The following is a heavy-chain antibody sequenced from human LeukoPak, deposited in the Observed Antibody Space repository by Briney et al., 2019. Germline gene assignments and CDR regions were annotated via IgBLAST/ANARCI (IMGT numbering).Heavy chain of an antibody. D-gene: IGHD2-2*01. CDR1: GYTCTGYY. J-gene: IGHJ5*02. Sequence: GASVKVSCKASGYTCTGYYMHWVRQAPGQGLEWMGWINTNSGGTNYAQKFQGRVTMTRDTSISTAYMELSRLRSDDTAVYYCARGVVVPTAGWFDPWGQGTLVTVSS. CDR2: INTNSGGT. CDR3: ARGVVVPTAGWFDP. V-gene: IGHV1-2*02.